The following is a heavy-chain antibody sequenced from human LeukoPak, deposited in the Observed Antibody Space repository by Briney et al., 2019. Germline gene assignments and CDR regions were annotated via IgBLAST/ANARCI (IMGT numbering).Heavy chain of an antibody. J-gene: IGHJ4*02. CDR1: GFTFSSYA. V-gene: IGHV3-23*01. CDR2: ISGSGGST. D-gene: IGHD3-3*01. CDR3: AKVDGITIFEVFDY. Sequence: GGSLRLSCAASGFTFSSYAMSWVGQAPGKGLEWVSAISGSGGSTYYADSVKGRFTICRDNYKNTLYLQMNSLRDEDTAVYYCAKVDGITIFEVFDYWGQGPLVTVSS.